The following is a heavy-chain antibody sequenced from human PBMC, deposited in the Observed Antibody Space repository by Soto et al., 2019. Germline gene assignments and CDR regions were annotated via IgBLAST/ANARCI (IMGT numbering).Heavy chain of an antibody. J-gene: IGHJ6*02. D-gene: IGHD5-12*01. CDR2: IKSQTNGGTT. V-gene: IGHV3-15*07. CDR3: ATNKRYSARLDL. Sequence: EVQLVESGGYLVKPGGSLRLSCAASGFTFSNAWMNWVRQAPGKGLEWVGRIKSQTNGGTTDYAAPVKGRFTISRDDSNHTLYLPMTSLKIEDTGVYYCATNKRYSARLDLWGQGTTVTVSS. CDR1: GFTFSNAW.